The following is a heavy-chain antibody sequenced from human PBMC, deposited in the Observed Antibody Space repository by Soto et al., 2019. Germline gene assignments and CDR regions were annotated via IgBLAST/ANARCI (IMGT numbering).Heavy chain of an antibody. V-gene: IGHV3-11*06. CDR1: GFTFSDYY. CDR3: ATDTINYYGMDV. Sequence: GGSLRHSCAASGFTFSDYYMSWIRQAPGKGREWVSYISSSSSYTNYADSVKGRFTISRDNAKNSLYLQMNSLRAEDTAVYYCATDTINYYGMDVWGQGTTVTVSS. CDR2: ISSSSSYT. J-gene: IGHJ6*02. D-gene: IGHD3-9*01.